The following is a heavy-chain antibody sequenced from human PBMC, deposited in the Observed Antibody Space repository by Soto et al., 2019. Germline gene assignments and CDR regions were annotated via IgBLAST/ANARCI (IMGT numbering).Heavy chain of an antibody. Sequence: QVQLVESGGGVVQPGRSLRLSCAASGFTFSSYGMHWVRQAPGKGLEWVAVIWYDGSNKYYADSVKGRFTISRDNSKNTLYLQMNSLRAEDTAVYYCARDYGYSYGRRPAATPPFFDYWGQGTLVTVSS. CDR1: GFTFSSYG. J-gene: IGHJ4*02. CDR2: IWYDGSNK. V-gene: IGHV3-33*01. D-gene: IGHD5-18*01. CDR3: ARDYGYSYGRRPAATPPFFDY.